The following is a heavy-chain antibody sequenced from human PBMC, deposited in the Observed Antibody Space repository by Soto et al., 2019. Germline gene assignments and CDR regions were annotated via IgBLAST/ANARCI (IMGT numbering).Heavy chain of an antibody. Sequence: QVQLVESGGGVVQPGRSLRLSCAASGFTFSSYGMHWVRQAPGKGLEWVAVISYDGSNKYYADSVKGRFTISRDNSKNTXYXRMNSLRAEDTAVYYCATNSVDGYSGYDPEDDAFGIWGQGTMVTVSS. CDR2: ISYDGSNK. CDR1: GFTFSSYG. CDR3: ATNSVDGYSGYDPEDDAFGI. D-gene: IGHD5-12*01. V-gene: IGHV3-30*03. J-gene: IGHJ3*02.